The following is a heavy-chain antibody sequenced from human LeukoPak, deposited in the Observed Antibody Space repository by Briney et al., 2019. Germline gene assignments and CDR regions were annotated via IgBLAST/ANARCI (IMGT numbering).Heavy chain of an antibody. CDR2: IKQDGSEK. CDR3: ASALN. J-gene: IGHJ4*02. V-gene: IGHV3-7*01. CDR1: GLTFSSYW. D-gene: IGHD3-3*02. Sequence: PGGSLRLSCAASGLTFSSYWMSWVRQAPGKGLEWVANIKQDGSEKYYVDSVKGRFTISRDNAKSSLYLQMNSLRAEDTAVYYCASALNWGQGTLVTVSS.